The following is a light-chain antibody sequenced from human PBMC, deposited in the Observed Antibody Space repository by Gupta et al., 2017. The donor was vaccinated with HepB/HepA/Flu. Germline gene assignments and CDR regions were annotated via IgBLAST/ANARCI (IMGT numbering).Light chain of an antibody. CDR2: GAS. CDR3: QQDNNWPLT. CDR1: QSVSSN. J-gene: IGKJ4*01. V-gene: IGKV3-15*01. Sequence: EIVITQSPATLSVSPGERATLSCRASQSVSSNLAWYQQKPGQAPRLLIYGASTRATGIPDRFSGSGSGTEFTLTISSLQSEDFAVYFCQQDNNWPLTFGGGTKVEIK.